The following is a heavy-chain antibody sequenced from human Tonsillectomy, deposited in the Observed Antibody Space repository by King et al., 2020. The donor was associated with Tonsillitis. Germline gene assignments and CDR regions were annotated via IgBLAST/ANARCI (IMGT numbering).Heavy chain of an antibody. CDR1: GFSLSTSGVA. V-gene: IGHV2-5*02. CDR2: IYWDDDE. CDR3: AHIGHGLRVFDY. Sequence: ITLKESGPTLVKPTQTLTLTCTFSGFSLSTSGVAVGWIRQPSGKALEWLALIYWDDDERYSPSLKNSLTITKDTSKNQVVLTMTNMDPVDTATYYCAHIGHGLRVFDYWGQGTLVTVSS. J-gene: IGHJ4*02. D-gene: IGHD5-12*01.